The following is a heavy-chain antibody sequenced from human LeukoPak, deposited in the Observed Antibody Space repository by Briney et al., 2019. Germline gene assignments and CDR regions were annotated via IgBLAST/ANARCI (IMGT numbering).Heavy chain of an antibody. D-gene: IGHD3-16*02. V-gene: IGHV4-34*01. Sequence: SETLSLTCAVYGGSFSGYYWSWIRQPPGKGLEWIGDINHSGSTNYNTSLKSRVTISVDTSKNQFSFKLSSVTSADPGVYFCARKGGYDYVWGSYRYNPGDYWGQGTLVTVSS. J-gene: IGHJ4*02. CDR2: INHSGST. CDR1: GGSFSGYY. CDR3: ARKGGYDYVWGSYRYNPGDY.